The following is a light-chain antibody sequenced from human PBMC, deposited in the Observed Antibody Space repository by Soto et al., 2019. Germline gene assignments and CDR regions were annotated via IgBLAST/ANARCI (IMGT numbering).Light chain of an antibody. V-gene: IGKV1-5*03. CDR2: KAS. J-gene: IGKJ1*01. Sequence: IQMTQSPSTLSASVGDRVTITCRASKSISIWLAWYQQKPGKAPKLLIYKASSLESEVPSRFSGSGSGTEFTLTINSLQPDDSATYSCQQYNSDSTFGQGTKVEIK. CDR3: QQYNSDST. CDR1: KSISIW.